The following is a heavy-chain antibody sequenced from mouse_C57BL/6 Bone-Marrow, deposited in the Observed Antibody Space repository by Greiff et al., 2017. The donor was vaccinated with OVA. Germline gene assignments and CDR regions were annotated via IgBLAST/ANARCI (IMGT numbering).Heavy chain of an antibody. CDR2: IDPEDGET. J-gene: IGHJ4*01. CDR3: ALYDYDGRYAMDD. V-gene: IGHV14-2*01. CDR1: GFNIKDYY. Sequence: EVHLVESGAELVKPGASVKLSCTASGFNIKDYYMHWVKQRTEQGLEWIGRIDPEDGETKYAPKFQGKATITADTSSNTAYLQLSSLTSEDTAVYYCALYDYDGRYAMDDWGQGTSVTVSS. D-gene: IGHD2-4*01.